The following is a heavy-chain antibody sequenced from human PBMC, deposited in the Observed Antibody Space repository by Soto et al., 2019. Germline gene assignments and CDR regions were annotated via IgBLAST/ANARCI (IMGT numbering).Heavy chain of an antibody. CDR3: TTGALRRITIFGVEPHAVNFDY. CDR1: GFTFSNAW. J-gene: IGHJ4*02. D-gene: IGHD3-3*01. Sequence: EVQLVESGGGLVKPGGSLRLSCAASGFTFSNAWMSWVRQAPGKGLEWVGRIKSKTDGGTTDYAAPVKGRFTISRDYSKNTLYLQMNSLKTEDTAVYYCTTGALRRITIFGVEPHAVNFDYWGQGTLVTVSS. CDR2: IKSKTDGGTT. V-gene: IGHV3-15*01.